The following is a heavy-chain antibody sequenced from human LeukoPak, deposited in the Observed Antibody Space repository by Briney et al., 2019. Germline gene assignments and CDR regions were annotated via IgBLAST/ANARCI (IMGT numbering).Heavy chain of an antibody. CDR1: GFTFGDYA. V-gene: IGHV3-66*01. CDR2: IYSGGST. D-gene: IGHD3-10*01. CDR3: ARGVVRGVTAFDY. J-gene: IGHJ4*02. Sequence: SGGSLRLSCTASGFTFGDYAMSWFRQAPGKGLEWVSVIYSGGSTYYADSVKGRFTISSDNSKNTLYLQMNSLRAEDTAVYYCARGVVRGVTAFDYLGQGTLVTVSS.